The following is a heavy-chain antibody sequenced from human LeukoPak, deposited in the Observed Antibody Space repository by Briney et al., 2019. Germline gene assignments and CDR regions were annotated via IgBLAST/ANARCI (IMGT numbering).Heavy chain of an antibody. CDR1: GFTVSSNY. Sequence: GGSLRLSCAASGFTVSSNYMSWVRQAPGKGLEWVSVIYSGGSTYYADSVKGRFTISRHNSKNTLYLQMNSLRAEDTAVYYCARGHYYDSRVILYWGQGTLVTVSS. D-gene: IGHD3-22*01. CDR2: IYSGGST. J-gene: IGHJ4*02. V-gene: IGHV3-53*04. CDR3: ARGHYYDSRVILY.